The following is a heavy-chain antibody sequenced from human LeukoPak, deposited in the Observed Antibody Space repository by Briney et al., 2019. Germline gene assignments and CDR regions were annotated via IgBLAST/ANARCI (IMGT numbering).Heavy chain of an antibody. V-gene: IGHV4-59*08. CDR3: ARHLRYGSGSLDY. Sequence: SETLSLTCTVSVGSISSYYWSWIRQPPGRGLEWIGYIYYSGSTNYNPSLKSRVTISVDTSKNQFSLKLSSVTAADTAVYYCARHLRYGSGSLDYWGQGTLVTVSS. J-gene: IGHJ4*02. D-gene: IGHD3-10*01. CDR2: IYYSGST. CDR1: VGSISSYY.